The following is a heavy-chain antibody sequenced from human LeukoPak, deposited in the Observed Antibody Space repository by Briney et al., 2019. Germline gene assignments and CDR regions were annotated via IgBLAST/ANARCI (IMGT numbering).Heavy chain of an antibody. CDR3: ARISHDFWSGYLYGIDV. CDR2: INHSGST. Sequence: PSETLSLTCAVYGGSFSGYYWSWIRQPPGKGLEWIGEINHSGSTNYNPSLKSRVTISVDTSKNQFSLKLSSVTAADTAVYYCARISHDFWSGYLYGIDVWGQGTTVTVSS. V-gene: IGHV4-34*01. CDR1: GGSFSGYY. J-gene: IGHJ6*02. D-gene: IGHD3-3*01.